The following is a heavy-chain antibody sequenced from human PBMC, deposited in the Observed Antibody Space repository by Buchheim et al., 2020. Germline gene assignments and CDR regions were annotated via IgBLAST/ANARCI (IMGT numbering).Heavy chain of an antibody. CDR3: AREILYYGDYAFFDY. CDR1: GFTFSDYY. Sequence: VQLVESGGGLVKPGGSLRLSCAASGFTFSDYYMSWIRQAPGKGLEWVANIKQDGSEKYYVDSVKGRFTISRDNAKNSPYLQMNSLRAEDTAVYYCAREILYYGDYAFFDYWGQGTL. V-gene: IGHV3-7*01. D-gene: IGHD4-17*01. CDR2: IKQDGSEK. J-gene: IGHJ4*02.